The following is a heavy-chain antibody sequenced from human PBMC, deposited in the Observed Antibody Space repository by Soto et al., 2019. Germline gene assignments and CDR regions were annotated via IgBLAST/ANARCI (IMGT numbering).Heavy chain of an antibody. Sequence: QVQLQESGPGLAKPAETLSLTCNVSGVSVSGANYYWAWIRQPPGQGLAWIGHISDTGKTNYSPALKSRVAISMDTSKNQISLTVNFVTAADTAMYFCARDFVGASDYWGQGILVSVSS. V-gene: IGHV4-61*01. CDR1: GVSVSGANYY. J-gene: IGHJ4*02. CDR2: ISDTGKT. CDR3: ARDFVGASDY. D-gene: IGHD1-26*01.